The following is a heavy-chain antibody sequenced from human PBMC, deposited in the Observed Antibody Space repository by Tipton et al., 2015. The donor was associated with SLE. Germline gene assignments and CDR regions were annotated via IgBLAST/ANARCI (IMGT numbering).Heavy chain of an antibody. CDR1: GFTFSSYG. CDR2: IWYDGSNK. J-gene: IGHJ4*02. V-gene: IGHV3-33*08. Sequence: SLRLSCAASGFTFSSYGMHWVRQAPGKGLEWVAVIWYDGSNKYYADSVKGRFTISRDNSKNTLYLQMNSLRAEDTAVYYCARDTNPTSFDYWGQGTPVTVSS. CDR3: ARDTNPTSFDY. D-gene: IGHD1-26*01.